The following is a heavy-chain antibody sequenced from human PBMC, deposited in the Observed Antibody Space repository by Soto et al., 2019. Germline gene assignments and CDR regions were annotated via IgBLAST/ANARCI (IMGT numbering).Heavy chain of an antibody. D-gene: IGHD4-17*01. CDR1: GSTFSSHT. CDR2: ISPALGTA. CDR3: ARPDFGDYWYFDL. J-gene: IGHJ2*01. Sequence: QDQLVQSGAEVKKPGSSVKVACKASGSTFSSHTFSWVRQAPGQGLEWMGRISPALGTATYAQKFQGRVTITADESATTVYMELNSLRSEDTAVYYSARPDFGDYWYFDLWGRGTLVTVFS. V-gene: IGHV1-69*08.